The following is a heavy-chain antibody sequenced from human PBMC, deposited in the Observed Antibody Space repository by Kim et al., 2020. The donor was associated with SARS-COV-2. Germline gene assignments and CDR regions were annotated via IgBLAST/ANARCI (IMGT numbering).Heavy chain of an antibody. CDR1: GGSISSSSYY. CDR2: IYYSGST. D-gene: IGHD4-17*01. CDR3: ARHTDYGDLGIDY. V-gene: IGHV4-39*01. J-gene: IGHJ4*02. Sequence: SETLSLTCTVSGGSISSSSYYWGWIRQPPGKGLEWIGSIYYSGSTYYNPSLKSRVTISVDTSKNQFSLKLSSVTAADTAVYYCARHTDYGDLGIDYWGQGTLVTVSS.